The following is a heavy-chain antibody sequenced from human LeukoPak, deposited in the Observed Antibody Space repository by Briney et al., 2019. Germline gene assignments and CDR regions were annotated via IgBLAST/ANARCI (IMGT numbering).Heavy chain of an antibody. CDR1: GFTFSSYW. CDR3: AKGGTKWLLSYFDY. Sequence: PGGSLRLSCAASGFTFSSYWMHWVRQAPGKGLEWVAVISYDGSNKYYADSVKGRFTISRDNSKNTLYLQMNSLRAEDTAVYYCAKGGTKWLLSYFDYWGQGTLVTVSS. V-gene: IGHV3-30*18. CDR2: ISYDGSNK. D-gene: IGHD3-22*01. J-gene: IGHJ4*02.